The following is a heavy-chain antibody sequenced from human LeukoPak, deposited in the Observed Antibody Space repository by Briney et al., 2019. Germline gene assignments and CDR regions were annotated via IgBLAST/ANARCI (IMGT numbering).Heavy chain of an antibody. CDR2: MNPNSGNT. V-gene: IGHV1-8*01. Sequence: GASVKVSCKASGYTFTSYDINWVRQATGQGLEWMGWMNPNSGNTGYAQKFQGRVTMTRNTSINTAYMELSSLRAEDTAVYYCARVGSCSSTSCYGIDPWGQGTLVTVSS. CDR3: ARVGSCSSTSCYGIDP. D-gene: IGHD2-2*01. CDR1: GYTFTSYD. J-gene: IGHJ5*02.